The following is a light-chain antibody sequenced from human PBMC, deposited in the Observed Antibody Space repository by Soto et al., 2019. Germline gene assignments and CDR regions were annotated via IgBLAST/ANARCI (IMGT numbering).Light chain of an antibody. CDR2: GHG. V-gene: IGLV1-40*01. CDR3: QSYDSSLFGYV. J-gene: IGLJ1*01. CDR1: SSNIGAGFD. Sequence: QNALTQPPSVSGAPGQRATTSCSGSSSNIGAGFDVHWYQQLPGTAANLLIFGHGSRPSGVPARFSGATTGTSASLAITGLQAEDEAHYYCQSYDSSLFGYVFGTGTKVTVL.